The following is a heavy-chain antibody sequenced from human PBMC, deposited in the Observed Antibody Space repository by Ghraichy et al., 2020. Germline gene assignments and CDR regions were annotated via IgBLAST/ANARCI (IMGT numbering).Heavy chain of an antibody. CDR1: GFIFGNYA. J-gene: IGHJ4*02. D-gene: IGHD3-22*01. CDR3: AKGAYYYDSRGYRHFDY. CDR2: IRITGVIT. Sequence: GGSLRLSCAASGFIFGNYAMSWVRQAPGQGLEWVATIRITGVITYYADSVKGRFPISGDNSKGTLFLQMDSLRAEDTAIYYCAKGAYYYDSRGYRHFDYWDQGTLVTVS. V-gene: IGHV3-23*01.